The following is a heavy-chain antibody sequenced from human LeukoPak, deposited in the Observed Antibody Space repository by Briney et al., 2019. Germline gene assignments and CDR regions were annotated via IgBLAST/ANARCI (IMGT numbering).Heavy chain of an antibody. CDR1: GFAFSSYA. CDR2: ISGSGGRT. D-gene: IGHD3/OR15-3a*01. Sequence: PGGSLRLSCAASGFAFSSYAMNWVRQAPGKGLEWVSTISGSGGRTYYADSVKGRFTISRDNSKKRHYLQMNSLSAEDTAVYYCAKGMGWTPDRPPSMDVWGKGTTVTVSS. J-gene: IGHJ6*03. V-gene: IGHV3-23*01. CDR3: AKGMGWTPDRPPSMDV.